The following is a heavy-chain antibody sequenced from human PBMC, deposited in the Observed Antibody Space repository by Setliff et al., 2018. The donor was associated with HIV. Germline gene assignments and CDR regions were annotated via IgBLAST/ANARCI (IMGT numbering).Heavy chain of an antibody. CDR3: ARMATVYYYYMDV. CDR1: GYTFTSYA. Sequence: ASVKVSCKASGYTFTSYAMNWVRQAPGQGLEWLGWINTNTGNPTYAQGFTGRFVFSLDTSVSTAYLQISSLKAEDTAVYYCARMATVYYYYMDVWGKGTTVTVSS. J-gene: IGHJ6*03. D-gene: IGHD4-4*01. CDR2: INTNTGNP. V-gene: IGHV7-4-1*02.